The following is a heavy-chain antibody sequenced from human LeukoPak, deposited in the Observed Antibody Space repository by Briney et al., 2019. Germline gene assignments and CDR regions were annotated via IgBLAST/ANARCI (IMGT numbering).Heavy chain of an antibody. D-gene: IGHD4-17*01. CDR1: GFTFDDYG. V-gene: IGHV3-20*04. Sequence: PGGSLRLSCAASGFTFDDYGMSWVRQAPGNGLEWVSGINWNGGSTGYADSVKGRFTISRDNAKNSLYLQMNSLRAEDTALYYCPRGYGDYYYYMDVWGKGTTVTVSS. CDR3: PRGYGDYYYYMDV. J-gene: IGHJ6*03. CDR2: INWNGGST.